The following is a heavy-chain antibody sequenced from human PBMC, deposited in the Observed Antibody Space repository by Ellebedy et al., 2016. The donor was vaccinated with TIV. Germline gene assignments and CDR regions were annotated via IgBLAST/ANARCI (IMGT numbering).Heavy chain of an antibody. D-gene: IGHD1-26*01. J-gene: IGHJ4*02. CDR3: ARHVFDERPLWEIDY. CDR1: GASISSYY. V-gene: IGHV4-59*08. Sequence: MPSETLSLTCTVSGASISSYYWSWIRQPPGKGLEWIGYISYIGNTNYNPSLKSRVTISLDTPKNQFSLNLSSVTAADTAVYYCARHVFDERPLWEIDYWGQGTLVTVSS. CDR2: ISYIGNT.